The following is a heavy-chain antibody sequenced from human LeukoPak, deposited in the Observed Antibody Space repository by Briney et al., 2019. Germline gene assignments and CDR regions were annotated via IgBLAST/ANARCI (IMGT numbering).Heavy chain of an antibody. D-gene: IGHD1-26*01. V-gene: IGHV3-7*01. CDR2: INQDGSEK. J-gene: IGHJ4*02. CDR1: GFTFSSYW. Sequence: GGSLRLSCAASGFTFSSYWMSWVRQAPGKGLEWVANINQDGSEKFYVDSVKGRFTISRDNAKNSLYLQMNSLRAEDTAVYYCATPIGIGSYYGYWGQGTLVTVSS. CDR3: ATPIGIGSYYGY.